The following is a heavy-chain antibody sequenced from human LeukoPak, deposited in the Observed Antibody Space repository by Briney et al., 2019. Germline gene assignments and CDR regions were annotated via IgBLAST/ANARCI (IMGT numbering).Heavy chain of an antibody. J-gene: IGHJ4*02. CDR2: IKEDGSET. CDR1: GFPFSNYW. D-gene: IGHD6-19*01. Sequence: GGSLRLSCAASGFPFSNYWMSWVRQAPGGGLEWVANIKEDGSETYDVDSEKGRFTISRDNAEKSLYLQMNSLRAEDTAIYYCARDQGSAVSGPFFFDYWGQGALVTVSS. CDR3: ARDQGSAVSGPFFFDY. V-gene: IGHV3-7*01.